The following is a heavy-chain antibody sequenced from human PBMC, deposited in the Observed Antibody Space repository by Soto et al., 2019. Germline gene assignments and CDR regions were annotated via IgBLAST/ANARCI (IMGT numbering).Heavy chain of an antibody. CDR1: GFTLSSYV. D-gene: IGHD2-21*01. J-gene: IGHJ4*02. CDR2: ISGSGGST. V-gene: IGHV3-23*01. CDR3: AKDQPLVHDY. Sequence: GXSLRLSCAASGFTLSSYVLSWFRQAPGKGLEWVSAISGSGGSTYYADSVKGRFTISRDNSKNTLYLQMNSLRAEDTAVYYCAKDQPLVHDYWGQGTLVTAPQ.